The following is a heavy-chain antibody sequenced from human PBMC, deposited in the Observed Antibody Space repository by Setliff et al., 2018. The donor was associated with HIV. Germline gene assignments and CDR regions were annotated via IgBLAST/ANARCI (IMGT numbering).Heavy chain of an antibody. D-gene: IGHD5-18*01. CDR1: GGSISRNNYY. Sequence: SETLSLTCTVSGGSISRNNYYWGWIRQTPGKGLEWIGNIYHNGLTYDNASLRSRLSISVDTSKNRFSLRLSSVSAADTAVYYCARDYGQEDTAMDFNYWGRGTLVTVSS. CDR3: ARDYGQEDTAMDFNY. CDR2: IYHNGLT. J-gene: IGHJ4*02. V-gene: IGHV4-39*02.